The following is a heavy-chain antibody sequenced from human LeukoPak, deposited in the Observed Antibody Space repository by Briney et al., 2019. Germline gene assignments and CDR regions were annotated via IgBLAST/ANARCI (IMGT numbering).Heavy chain of an antibody. CDR2: FDPEDGET. J-gene: IGHJ1*01. CDR1: GYTLTELS. CDR3: ATGGVNPYYDYVWGSYRYRASPERAVQH. V-gene: IGHV1-24*01. Sequence: ASVKVSCTVSGYTLTELSMHGVRQAPGKGLEWMGGFDPEDGETIYAQKFQGRVTMTEDTSTDTAYMELSSLRSEDTAVYYCATGGVNPYYDYVWGSYRYRASPERAVQHWGQGTLVTVSS. D-gene: IGHD3-16*02.